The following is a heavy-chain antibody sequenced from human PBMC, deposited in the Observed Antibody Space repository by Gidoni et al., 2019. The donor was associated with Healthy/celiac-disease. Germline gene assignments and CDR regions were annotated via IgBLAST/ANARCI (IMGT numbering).Heavy chain of an antibody. V-gene: IGHV3-9*01. J-gene: IGHJ4*02. D-gene: IGHD2-2*02. CDR1: GFPFDDYA. CDR2: ISWNSGSI. CDR3: ARSGYRYCSSTSCYTVFDY. Sequence: EVQLVESGGGLVQPGRSLRLSCAASGFPFDDYAMHWVRQAPGKGLEWVSGISWNSGSIGYADSVKGRFTISRDNAKNSLYLQMNSLRAEDTALYYCARSGYRYCSSTSCYTVFDYWGQGTLVTVSS.